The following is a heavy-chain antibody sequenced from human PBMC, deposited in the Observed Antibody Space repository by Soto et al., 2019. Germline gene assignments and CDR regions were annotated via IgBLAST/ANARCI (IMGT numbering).Heavy chain of an antibody. V-gene: IGHV3-64D*06. CDR1: GLSFNDYA. D-gene: IGHD3-3*01. CDR2: ISSNGVST. Sequence: PGGSLRLSCSASGLSFNDYAMHWVRQAAGKGLKYVSSISSNGVSTYYADSVKGRFTISRDNSKNTLYLQMNSLRVEDTAVYYCVKDRFVNYWGQGALVTVPS. CDR3: VKDRFVNY. J-gene: IGHJ4*02.